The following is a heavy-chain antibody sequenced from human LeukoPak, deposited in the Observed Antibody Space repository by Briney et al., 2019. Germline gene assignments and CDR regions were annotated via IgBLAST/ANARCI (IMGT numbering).Heavy chain of an antibody. V-gene: IGHV4-59*08. CDR3: AGQYSSSWYGPRINYWYFDL. D-gene: IGHD6-13*01. CDR1: GGSISSYY. J-gene: IGHJ2*01. CDR2: IYYSGST. Sequence: SETLSLTCTVSGGSISSYYWSWIRQPPGKGLEWIGYIYYSGSTNYNPSLKSRVTISVDTSKNQFSLKLSSVTAADTAVYYCAGQYSSSWYGPRINYWYFDLWGRGTLVTVSS.